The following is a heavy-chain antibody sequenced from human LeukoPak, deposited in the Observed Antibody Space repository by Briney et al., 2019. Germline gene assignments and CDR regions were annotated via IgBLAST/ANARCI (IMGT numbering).Heavy chain of an antibody. J-gene: IGHJ4*01. D-gene: IGHD1-1*01. CDR1: GYTFSNYG. Sequence: ASVKVSCKTSGYTFSNYGISWVRQAPGQGLEWMGWVTAYNGNRLYAQRFQGRITLTTDTSTSTSYMELRSLEYDDTAIYYCARDNDKVVDHWGQGTLVTVSS. CDR2: VTAYNGNR. CDR3: ARDNDKVVDH. V-gene: IGHV1-18*01.